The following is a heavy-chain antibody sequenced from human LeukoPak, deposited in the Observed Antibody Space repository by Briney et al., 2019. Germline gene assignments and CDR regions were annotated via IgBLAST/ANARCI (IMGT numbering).Heavy chain of an antibody. D-gene: IGHD1-1*01. CDR1: GGSISSYY. CDR2: IYYSGSP. Sequence: SETLSLTCTAPGGSISSYYWSWIRQPPGKGLEWIGYIYYSGSPYYNPSLKSRVTISVDTSKNPFSLKLSSVTAPDTAVYYCARHEDRNWYFDHWGQGTLVTVSS. CDR3: ARHEDRNWYFDH. V-gene: IGHV4-59*08. J-gene: IGHJ4*02.